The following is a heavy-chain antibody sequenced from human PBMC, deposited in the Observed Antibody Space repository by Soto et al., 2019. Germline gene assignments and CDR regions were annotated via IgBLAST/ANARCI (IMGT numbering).Heavy chain of an antibody. J-gene: IGHJ4*02. CDR1: GFTFSSYW. CDR2: INSDGSST. Sequence: VGSLRLSCAASGFTFSSYWMHWVRQAPGKGLVWVSRINSDGSSTSYAESVKGGFTISGDNAKNTVDLQMNSLRAEDTAVYYCARDPDGIAAAVNLDYWGQGALVTVSS. CDR3: ARDPDGIAAAVNLDY. V-gene: IGHV3-74*01. D-gene: IGHD6-13*01.